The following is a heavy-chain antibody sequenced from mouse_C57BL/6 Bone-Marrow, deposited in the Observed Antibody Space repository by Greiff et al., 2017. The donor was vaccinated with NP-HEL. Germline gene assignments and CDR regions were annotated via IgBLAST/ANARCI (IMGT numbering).Heavy chain of an antibody. CDR1: GYTFTNYW. V-gene: IGHV1-63*01. CDR3: ARRGIYDGYPWFAY. CDR2: IYPGGGYT. D-gene: IGHD2-3*01. J-gene: IGHJ3*01. Sequence: QVQLQQSGAELVRPGTSVKMSCKASGYTFTNYWIGWAKQRPGHGLEWIGDIYPGGGYTNYNEKFKGKATLTADKSSSTAYMQFSSLTSEDSAIYYCARRGIYDGYPWFAYWGQGTLVTVSA.